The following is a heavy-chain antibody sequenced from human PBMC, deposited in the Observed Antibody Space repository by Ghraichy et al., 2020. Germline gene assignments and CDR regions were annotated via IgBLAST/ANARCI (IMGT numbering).Heavy chain of an antibody. CDR1: GYTFTSYG. V-gene: IGHV1-18*01. Sequence: ASVKVSCKASGYTFTSYGISWVRQAPGQGLEWMGWISAYNGDTNYAQKLQGRVTMTTDTSTSTAYMELRSLRSDDTAVYYCAREGVRLGGDFWSGYYTGRSHYYYYYYMDVWGKGTTVTVSS. D-gene: IGHD3-3*01. CDR2: ISAYNGDT. J-gene: IGHJ6*03. CDR3: AREGVRLGGDFWSGYYTGRSHYYYYYYMDV.